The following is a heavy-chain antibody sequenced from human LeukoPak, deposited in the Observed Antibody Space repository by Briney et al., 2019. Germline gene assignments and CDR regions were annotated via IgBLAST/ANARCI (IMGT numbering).Heavy chain of an antibody. V-gene: IGHV4-38-2*02. J-gene: IGHJ6*03. Sequence: PSETLSLTCTVSGYSISSGYYWGWIRQPPGKGLEWIGSIYHSGSTYYNPSLKSRVTISVDTSKNQFSLKLSSVTAADTAVYYCARDHRFAAVVIREYYYYYYMDVWGKGTTVTVSS. D-gene: IGHD3-22*01. CDR1: GYSISSGYY. CDR3: ARDHRFAAVVIREYYYYYYMDV. CDR2: IYHSGST.